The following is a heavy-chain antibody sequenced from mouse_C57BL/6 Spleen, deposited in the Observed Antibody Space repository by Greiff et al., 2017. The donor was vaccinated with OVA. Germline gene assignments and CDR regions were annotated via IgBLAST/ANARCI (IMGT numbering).Heavy chain of an antibody. Sequence: VQLQQSGAELVRPGASVTLSCKASGYTFTDYEMHWVKQTPVHGLEWIGAIDPETGGTAYNQKFKGKAILTADKSSSTAYMELRSLTSEDSAVYYCTRANYYGSSYIPAWFAYWGKGTLVTVSA. CDR3: TRANYYGSSYIPAWFAY. D-gene: IGHD1-1*01. CDR2: IDPETGGT. J-gene: IGHJ3*01. CDR1: GYTFTDYE. V-gene: IGHV1-15*01.